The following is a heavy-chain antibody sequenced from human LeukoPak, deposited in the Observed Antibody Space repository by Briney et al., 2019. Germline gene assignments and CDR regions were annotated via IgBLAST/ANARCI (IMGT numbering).Heavy chain of an antibody. J-gene: IGHJ4*02. V-gene: IGHV4-61*02. CDR2: IYTSGDT. D-gene: IGHD6-13*01. CDR3: ARTGYSSSWYEDY. Sequence: PSQTLSLTCSVSGASITRGSYYWSWIRQPAGKGLEWIGRIYTSGDTSYNPSLKSRATISMDTSKNQISLKLSSVTAADTAVYYCARTGYSSSWYEDYWGQGTLVTVSS. CDR1: GASITRGSYY.